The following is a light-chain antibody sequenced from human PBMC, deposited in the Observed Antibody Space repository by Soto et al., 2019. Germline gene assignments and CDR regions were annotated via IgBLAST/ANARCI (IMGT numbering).Light chain of an antibody. CDR1: SSDVGSYNL. CDR2: EGS. V-gene: IGLV2-23*01. Sequence: QSVLTHPASVSGSPGQSITISCTGTSSDVGSYNLVSWYQQHPGKAPKLMIYEGSKRPSGVSNRFSGSKSGNTASLTISGLQAEDEADYYCCSYAGSSLSVVFGGGTKVTVL. CDR3: CSYAGSSLSVV. J-gene: IGLJ2*01.